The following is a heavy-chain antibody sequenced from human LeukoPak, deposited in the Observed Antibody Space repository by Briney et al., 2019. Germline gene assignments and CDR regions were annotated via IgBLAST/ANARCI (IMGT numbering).Heavy chain of an antibody. CDR2: IRYDGSNE. D-gene: IGHD2-15*01. V-gene: IGHV3-30*02. Sequence: PGGSLRLSCGASGFTFRTYWMTWVRQAPGKGLEWVAFIRYDGSNEYYADSVKGRFTISRDNSKNTLYLQMNSLRVEDTAVYYCAKDPGGSFDYWGQGTLVTVSS. CDR1: GFTFRTYW. CDR3: AKDPGGSFDY. J-gene: IGHJ4*02.